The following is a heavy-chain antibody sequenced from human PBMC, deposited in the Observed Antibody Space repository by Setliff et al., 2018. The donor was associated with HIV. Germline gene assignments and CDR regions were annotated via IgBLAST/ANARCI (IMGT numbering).Heavy chain of an antibody. CDR2: INHSGST. V-gene: IGHV4-34*01. CDR3: AKQPGGHSFFDS. Sequence: SETLSLTCAVYGGSFSGYYWSWIRQPPGKGLEWIGEINHSGSTNYSPSLKSRVTISVDTSRNQFSLRLKYVTPADTAVYFCAKQPGGHSFFDSWGQGTLITSPQ. J-gene: IGHJ4*02. CDR1: GGSFSGYY. D-gene: IGHD2-21*01.